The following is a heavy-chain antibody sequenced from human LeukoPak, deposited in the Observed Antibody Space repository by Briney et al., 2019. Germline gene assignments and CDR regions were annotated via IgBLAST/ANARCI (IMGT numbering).Heavy chain of an antibody. CDR3: ARHLYGSGSYLGY. Sequence: GESLKISCKGSGYSFTNYWITWVRQMPGKGLEWMGRIDPSDSYTNYSPSFQGHVTISADKSISTAYLQWSSLKASDTAMYYCARHLYGSGSYLGYWGQGTPVTVSS. V-gene: IGHV5-10-1*01. D-gene: IGHD3-10*01. J-gene: IGHJ4*02. CDR2: IDPSDSYT. CDR1: GYSFTNYW.